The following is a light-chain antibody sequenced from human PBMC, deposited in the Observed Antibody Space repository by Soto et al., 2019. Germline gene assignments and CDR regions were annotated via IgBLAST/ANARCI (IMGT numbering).Light chain of an antibody. J-gene: IGLJ3*02. CDR3: AAWDDSLNGWV. CDR2: NNN. Sequence: QSVLTQPPSVSGTPGQRVTVSCSGSSSNIGSNAVNWYQQLPGTAPKLLIYNNNQRPSGVPDRFSGSKSGTSASLAISGLQSEDEADYYCAAWDDSLNGWVFGGGTKLTVL. V-gene: IGLV1-44*01. CDR1: SSNIGSNA.